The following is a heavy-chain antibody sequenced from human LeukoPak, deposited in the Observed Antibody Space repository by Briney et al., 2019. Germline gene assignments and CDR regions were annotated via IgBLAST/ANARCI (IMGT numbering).Heavy chain of an antibody. CDR1: GFTFSSYG. V-gene: IGHV3-30*02. J-gene: IGHJ3*02. D-gene: IGHD6-6*01. CDR3: AKDLGEYSSPRWAFDI. Sequence: GGSLRLSCAASGFTFSSYGMHWVRQAPGKGLEWVAFIRYDGSNKYYADSVKGRFTISRDNSKNTLYLQMNSLRAEDTAVYYCAKDLGEYSSPRWAFDIWGQGTMVTVSS. CDR2: IRYDGSNK.